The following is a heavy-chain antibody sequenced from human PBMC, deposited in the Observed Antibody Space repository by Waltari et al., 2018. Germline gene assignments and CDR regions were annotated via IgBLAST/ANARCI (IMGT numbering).Heavy chain of an antibody. V-gene: IGHV3-48*03. CDR1: GFTYSSYE. J-gene: IGHJ5*02. CDR3: AVGYCSSGRCIP. CDR2: ISSSGSTI. D-gene: IGHD2-15*01. Sequence: EVQMVESGGGLVKPGGYLRLSCAASGFTYSSYEMNWVRQAPGKGLEWVSYISSSGSTIYYADSVKGRFTISRDNAKNSVYLQMNSLRAEDTAVYYCAVGYCSSGRCIPWGQGTLVTVSS.